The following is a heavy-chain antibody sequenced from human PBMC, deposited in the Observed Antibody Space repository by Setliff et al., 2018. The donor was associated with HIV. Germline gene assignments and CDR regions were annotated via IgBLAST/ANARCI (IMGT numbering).Heavy chain of an antibody. V-gene: IGHV3-30*02. Sequence: GESLKISCAASGFTFSSYGMHWVRQAPGKGLEWVAVIWYDGSNKYYADSVKGRFTISRDNSKNTLYLQMNSLRAEDTAVYYCAKDFLDHSGSYYGPNYYYYGMDVWGQGTTVTVSS. CDR2: IWYDGSNK. CDR3: AKDFLDHSGSYYGPNYYYYGMDV. J-gene: IGHJ6*02. D-gene: IGHD1-26*01. CDR1: GFTFSSYG.